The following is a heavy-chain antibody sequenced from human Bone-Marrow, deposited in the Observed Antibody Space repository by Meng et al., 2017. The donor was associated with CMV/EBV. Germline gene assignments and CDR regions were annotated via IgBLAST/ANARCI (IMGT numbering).Heavy chain of an antibody. J-gene: IGHJ4*02. CDR2: IGTAGDT. D-gene: IGHD2-2*01. CDR3: ARCRYCSSTSCYCYFDY. V-gene: IGHV3-13*01. CDR1: GFTFRSYT. Sequence: GESLKISCAASGFTFRSYTIQWVRQATGKGLEWVSAIGTAGDTYYPGSVKGRFTISRENAKNSLYLQMNSLRAGDTAVYYCARCRYCSSTSCYCYFDYWGQGTLVTVSS.